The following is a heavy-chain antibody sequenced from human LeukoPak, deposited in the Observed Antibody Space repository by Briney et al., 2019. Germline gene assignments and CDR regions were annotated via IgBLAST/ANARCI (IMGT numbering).Heavy chain of an antibody. CDR2: IYSGGST. J-gene: IGHJ6*02. Sequence: GGSLRLSCAASEFTVSSNYMSWVRQAPGKGLEWVSVIYSGGSTYYADSVKGRFTISRDNSKNTLYLQMNSLRAEDTAVYYCQSRLRSYYYYGMDVWGQGTTVTVSS. CDR1: EFTVSSNY. CDR3: QSRLRSYYYYGMDV. V-gene: IGHV3-66*01. D-gene: IGHD5-12*01.